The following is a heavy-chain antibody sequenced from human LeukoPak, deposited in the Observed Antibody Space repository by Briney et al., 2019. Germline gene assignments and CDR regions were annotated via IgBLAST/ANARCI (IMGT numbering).Heavy chain of an antibody. J-gene: IGHJ4*02. Sequence: SQTLSLTCAISGDSVSSNNVAWNWIRQSPSRGLEWLGRTYYRSKWYNDYAVSVKSRITIKPDTSKNQFSLQLNSVTPEDTAVYYCARDFDYGHYGTYEDYWGQGILVTVSS. CDR1: GDSVSSNNVA. V-gene: IGHV6-1*01. CDR2: TYYRSKWYN. D-gene: IGHD4-17*01. CDR3: ARDFDYGHYGTYEDY.